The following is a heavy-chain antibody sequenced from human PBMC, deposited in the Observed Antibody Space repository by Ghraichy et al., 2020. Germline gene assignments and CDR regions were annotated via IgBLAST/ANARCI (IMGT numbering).Heavy chain of an antibody. J-gene: IGHJ4*02. V-gene: IGHV3-23*01. CDR1: GFTFSSYA. CDR3: AKGPHGGNSLWTYDY. CDR2: ISGSGGST. D-gene: IGHD4-23*01. Sequence: GESLNISCAASGFTFSSYAMSWVRQAPGKGLEWVSAISGSGGSTYYADSVKGRFTISRDNSKNTLYLQMNSLRAEDTAVYYCAKGPHGGNSLWTYDYWGQGTLVTVSS.